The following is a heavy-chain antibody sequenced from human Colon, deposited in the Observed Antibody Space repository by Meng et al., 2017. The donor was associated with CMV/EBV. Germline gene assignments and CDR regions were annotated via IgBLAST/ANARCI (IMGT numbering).Heavy chain of an antibody. J-gene: IGHJ3*02. V-gene: IGHV3-23*01. CDR3: AKALGFLGWGSSHDPFDI. CDR1: FTCTSFA. Sequence: FTCTSFAMSWVRQAPGKGLEWVASISPSGGPNYADSVKGRLTISRDISTNTTFLLLSDLRADDTAIYYCAKALGFLGWGSSHDPFDIWGQGTMVTVSS. D-gene: IGHD1-26*01. CDR2: ISPSGGP.